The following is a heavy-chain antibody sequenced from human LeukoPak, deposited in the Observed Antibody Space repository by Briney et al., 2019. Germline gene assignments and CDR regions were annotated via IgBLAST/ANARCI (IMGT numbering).Heavy chain of an antibody. Sequence: SETLSLTCAVYGGSFSGYYWSWIRQPPGKGLEWIGEINHSGSTNYNPSLKSRVTISVDTSKNQFSLKLSSVTTADTAVYYCARPGIAAAEGRYFDLWGRGTLVTVSS. V-gene: IGHV4-34*01. CDR3: ARPGIAAAEGRYFDL. D-gene: IGHD6-13*01. CDR1: GGSFSGYY. J-gene: IGHJ2*01. CDR2: INHSGST.